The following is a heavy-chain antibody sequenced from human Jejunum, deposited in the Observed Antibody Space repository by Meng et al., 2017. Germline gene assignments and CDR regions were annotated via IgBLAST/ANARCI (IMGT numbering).Heavy chain of an antibody. CDR1: GVSVTSGHYY. V-gene: IGHV4-61*01. J-gene: IGHJ4*02. CDR2: VFYTGST. D-gene: IGHD3-16*01. CDR3: ARGGWDFEY. Sequence: QVQLEGPGPGLVSPSETLSLTCTVSGVSVTSGHYYWSWVRQPPGQGLEWIGHVFYTGSTNYSPSFKSRVTISVHTSMNQFSLKLNSVTAADTVVYYCARGGWDFEYWGQGILVTVSS.